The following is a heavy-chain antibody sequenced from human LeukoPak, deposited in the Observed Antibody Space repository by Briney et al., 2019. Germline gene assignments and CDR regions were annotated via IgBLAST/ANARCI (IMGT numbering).Heavy chain of an antibody. V-gene: IGHV1-18*01. CDR3: ARGKVVPAAILDYYYYMDV. CDR1: GYTFTSYG. J-gene: IGHJ6*03. CDR2: ICAYNGNT. D-gene: IGHD2-2*02. Sequence: ASVKVSCKASGYTFTSYGISWVRQAPGQGLEWMGWICAYNGNTNYAQKPQGRVTMTTDTSTSTAYMELRSLRSDDTAVYYCARGKVVPAAILDYYYYMDVWGKGTTVTVSS.